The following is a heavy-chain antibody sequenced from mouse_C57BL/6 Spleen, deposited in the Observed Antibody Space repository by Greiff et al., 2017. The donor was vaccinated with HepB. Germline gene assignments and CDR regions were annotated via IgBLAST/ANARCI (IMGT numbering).Heavy chain of an antibody. V-gene: IGHV1-15*01. D-gene: IGHD1-1*01. CDR2: IDPETGGT. CDR3: TRSTSDYYGSSLYYYAMDY. CDR1: GYTFTDYE. Sequence: QVQLQQSGAELVRPGASVTLSCKASGYTFTDYEMHWVKQTPVHGLEWIGAIDPETGGTAYNQKFKGKAILTADKSSSTAYMELRSLTSEDSAVYYCTRSTSDYYGSSLYYYAMDYWGQGTSVTVSS. J-gene: IGHJ4*01.